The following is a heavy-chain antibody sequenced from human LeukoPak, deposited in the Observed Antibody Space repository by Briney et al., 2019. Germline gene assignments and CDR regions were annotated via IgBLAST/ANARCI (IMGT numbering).Heavy chain of an antibody. CDR2: MYHSGDT. V-gene: IGHV4-38-2*02. CDR1: GYSVSSGYY. CDR3: ARHGLELPY. Sequence: SETLSLTCTVSGYSVSSGYYWGWIRQPPGKGLEWIGSMYHSGDTYYNPSLKSRVTISVDTSKDQFSLQLRSVTAADTVVYYFARHGLELPYWGQGALVTVSS. J-gene: IGHJ4*02. D-gene: IGHD1-7*01.